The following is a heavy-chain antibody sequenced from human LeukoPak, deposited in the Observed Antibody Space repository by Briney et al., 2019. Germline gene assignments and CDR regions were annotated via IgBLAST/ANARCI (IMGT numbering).Heavy chain of an antibody. V-gene: IGHV3-7*01. CDR2: IKQDGRVK. CDR3: ARVMGTGTTAGVDY. J-gene: IGHJ4*02. Sequence: PGGSLRLSCAASGFTFSSYWMSWVRQAPGKGLEWVAHIKQDGRVKYYVESVKGRFTISRDKTKNSLYLHMNSLRAEDTAVYYCARVMGTGTTAGVDYWGQGTLVTVSS. D-gene: IGHD1-7*01. CDR1: GFTFSSYW.